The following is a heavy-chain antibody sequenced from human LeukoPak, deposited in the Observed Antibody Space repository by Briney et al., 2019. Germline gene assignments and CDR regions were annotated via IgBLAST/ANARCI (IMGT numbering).Heavy chain of an antibody. CDR2: IFSDGSS. CDR3: ARGTSVTPDY. CDR1: VFTVSNYY. Sequence: GGSLRLSCAASVFTVSNYYMSWVRQAPGKGLVWVSVIFSDGSSYYADSVKGRFTISRDRSKNTLYLQMNSLRAEDTAVYYCARGTSVTPDYWGQGTLVTVSS. V-gene: IGHV3-53*01. J-gene: IGHJ4*02. D-gene: IGHD4-17*01.